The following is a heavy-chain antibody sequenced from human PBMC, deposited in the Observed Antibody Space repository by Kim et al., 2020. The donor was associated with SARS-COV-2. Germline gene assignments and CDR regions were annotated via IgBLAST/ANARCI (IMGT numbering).Heavy chain of an antibody. Sequence: SETLSLTCAVYGGSFSGYYWSWIRQPPGKGLEWIGEIHHSGRTNYNPSLKSRVTISVDTSKNQFSLKLSSVTAADTAVYYWARAHDGDYDNGDGFDIWGQGTMVTVSS. J-gene: IGHJ3*02. CDR3: ARAHDGDYDNGDGFDI. V-gene: IGHV4-34*01. CDR2: IHHSGRT. D-gene: IGHD4-17*01. CDR1: GGSFSGYY.